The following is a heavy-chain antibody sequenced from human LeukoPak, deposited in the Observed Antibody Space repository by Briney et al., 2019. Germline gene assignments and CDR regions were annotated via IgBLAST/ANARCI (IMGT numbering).Heavy chain of an antibody. CDR3: TGPAMGATRGLYYYYYMDV. V-gene: IGHV3-49*04. CDR2: IRSKAYGGTT. J-gene: IGHJ6*03. CDR1: GFTFSSYS. D-gene: IGHD1-26*01. Sequence: GGSLRLSCAASGFTFSSYSMNWVRQAPGKGLEWVGFIRSKAYGGTTEYAASVKGRFTISRDDSKSIAYLQMNSLKTEDTAVYYCTGPAMGATRGLYYYYYMDVWGKGTTVTISS.